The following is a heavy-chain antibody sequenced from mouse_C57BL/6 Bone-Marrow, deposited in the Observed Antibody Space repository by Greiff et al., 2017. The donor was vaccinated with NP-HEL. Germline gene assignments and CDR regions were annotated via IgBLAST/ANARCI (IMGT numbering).Heavy chain of an antibody. Sequence: SGGGLVQPGGSLKLSCAASGFTFSDYYMYWVRQTPEKRLEWVAYISNGGGSTYYPDTVKGRFTISRDNAKNTLYLQMSRLKSEDTAMYYCARHGGLLFDYWGQGTTLTVSS. CDR3: ARHGGLLFDY. CDR2: ISNGGGST. D-gene: IGHD2-3*01. CDR1: GFTFSDYY. V-gene: IGHV5-12*01. J-gene: IGHJ2*01.